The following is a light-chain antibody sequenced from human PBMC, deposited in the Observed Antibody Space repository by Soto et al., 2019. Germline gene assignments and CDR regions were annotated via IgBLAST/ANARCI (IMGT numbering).Light chain of an antibody. Sequence: EIVLTQAPGTLSLSPGERATLSCRAIQSVNNNDLAWYQQKPGQAPRRRIYVASSRATGIPDRFSGSGSGTDFTLPINRLEPDDFAVYYYQQYGSSPPYTFGQATKLDIK. CDR1: QSVNNND. J-gene: IGKJ2*01. CDR2: VAS. V-gene: IGKV3-20*01. CDR3: QQYGSSPPYT.